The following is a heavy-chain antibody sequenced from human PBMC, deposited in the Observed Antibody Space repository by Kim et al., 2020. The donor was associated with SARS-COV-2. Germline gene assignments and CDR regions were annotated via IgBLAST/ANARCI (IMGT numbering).Heavy chain of an antibody. D-gene: IGHD1-26*01. CDR3: ATFVIVGATSDY. V-gene: IGHV3-21*01. CDR1: GFTFSSYS. CDR2: ISSSSSYI. Sequence: GGSLRLSCAASGFTFSSYSMNWVRQAPGKGLEWVSSISSSSSYIYYADSVKGRFTISRDNAKNSLYLQMNSLRAEDTAVYYCATFVIVGATSDYWGQGTLVTVSS. J-gene: IGHJ4*02.